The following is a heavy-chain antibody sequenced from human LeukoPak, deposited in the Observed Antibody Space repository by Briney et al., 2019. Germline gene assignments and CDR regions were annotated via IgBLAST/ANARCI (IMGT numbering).Heavy chain of an antibody. CDR2: MSYDGSHQ. CDR1: GFTFSNYA. CDR3: ARQRVGSFRS. D-gene: IGHD2-15*01. J-gene: IGHJ5*02. Sequence: GGSLRLSCAASGFTFSNYAMHWVRQAPGKGLEWVALMSYDGSHQYYADSVKGRFTISRDNSNNTVFLQMNSLRTEDTAVYYCARQRVGSFRSWGQGTLVTVSS. V-gene: IGHV3-30*01.